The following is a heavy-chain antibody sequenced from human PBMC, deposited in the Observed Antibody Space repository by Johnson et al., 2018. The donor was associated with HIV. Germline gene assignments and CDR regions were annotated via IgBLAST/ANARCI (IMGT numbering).Heavy chain of an antibody. CDR1: GFSFNNAW. D-gene: IGHD2-21*02. V-gene: IGHV3-15*01. CDR2: IKSEVDDGTT. J-gene: IGHJ3*02. Sequence: VQLVESGGGLVKPGGSLRLSCAASGFSFNNAWMSWVRQAPGRGLEWVGRIKSEVDDGTTDYAAPVKGRFAISRDDSKHMLYLQMNSLRAEDTAVYYCAKDRVDGRYCGGDCPDAFDIWGQGTMVTVSS. CDR3: AKDRVDGRYCGGDCPDAFDI.